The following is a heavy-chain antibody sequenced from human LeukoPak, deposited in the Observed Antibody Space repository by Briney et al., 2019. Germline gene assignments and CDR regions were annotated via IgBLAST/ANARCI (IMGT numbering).Heavy chain of an antibody. J-gene: IGHJ4*02. CDR2: INRSGST. CDR1: GGSFSGYY. V-gene: IGHV4-34*01. Sequence: PSETLSLTCAVYGGSFSGYYWSWIRQPPGKGLEWIGEINRSGSTNYNPSLKSRVTISVDTSKNQFSLKLSSVTAADTAVYYCARHWYGSGSNYWGQGTLVTVSS. D-gene: IGHD3-10*01. CDR3: ARHWYGSGSNY.